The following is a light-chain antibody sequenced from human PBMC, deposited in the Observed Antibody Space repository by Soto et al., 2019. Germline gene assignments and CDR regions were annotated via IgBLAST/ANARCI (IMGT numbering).Light chain of an antibody. Sequence: DIQMTQPPSSLSASVGDRVTITCRASQSISSYLNWYQQKPGKAPKLLIYAASSLQSGAPPRFSGRGSGTDFTLTISGLQPVDFATYDCQQSYSTPLYTFGQGTKLEIK. CDR3: QQSYSTPLYT. J-gene: IGKJ2*01. CDR1: QSISSY. V-gene: IGKV1-39*01. CDR2: AAS.